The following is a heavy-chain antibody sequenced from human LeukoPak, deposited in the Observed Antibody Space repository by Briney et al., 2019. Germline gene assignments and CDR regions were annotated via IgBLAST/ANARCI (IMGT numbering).Heavy chain of an antibody. CDR3: AGSLSRGILSSTQCYFDY. J-gene: IGHJ4*02. D-gene: IGHD2-2*01. Sequence: SQTLSLTCTVSGGSISSGSYYWSWIRQPAGKGLEWIGRIYTSGSTNYNPSLKSRVTISVDTSKNQFSLKLSSVTAADTAVYYCAGSLSRGILSSTQCYFDYWGQGTLVTVSS. V-gene: IGHV4-61*02. CDR2: IYTSGST. CDR1: GGSISSGSYY.